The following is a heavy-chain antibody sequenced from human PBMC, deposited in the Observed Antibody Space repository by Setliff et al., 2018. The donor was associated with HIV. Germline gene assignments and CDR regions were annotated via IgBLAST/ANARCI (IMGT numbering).Heavy chain of an antibody. J-gene: IGHJ4*02. CDR2: THASGTT. CDR3: ARQTATGTSATLDS. D-gene: IGHD2-21*02. Sequence: SETLSLTCTVSGGSISGDFWTWIRQPAGEGLEWIGRTHASGTTQCEPSLKNRCSMSIDTSKNQFSLKLSSVTAADTAVYYCARQTATGTSATLDSWGQGSLVTVSS. V-gene: IGHV4-4*07. CDR1: GGSISGDF.